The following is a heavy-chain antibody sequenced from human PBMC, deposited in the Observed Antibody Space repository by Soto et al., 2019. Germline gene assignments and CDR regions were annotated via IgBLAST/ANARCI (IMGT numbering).Heavy chain of an antibody. J-gene: IGHJ6*02. D-gene: IGHD2-15*01. CDR1: GFRFDDYG. CDR3: AKSMGGTANGIDV. CDR2: ISYYSGSI. V-gene: IGHV3-9*01. Sequence: GGSLRLSCAASGFRFDDYGMHWVRQVPGKGLEWVSGISYYSGSIGYADSVKGRFTISRDNAKNSLYLQMNSLRAEDTALYYFAKSMGGTANGIDVWGQGTTVTGSS.